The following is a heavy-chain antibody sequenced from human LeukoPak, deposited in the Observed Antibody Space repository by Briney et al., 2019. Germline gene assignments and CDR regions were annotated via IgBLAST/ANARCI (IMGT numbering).Heavy chain of an antibody. J-gene: IGHJ4*02. D-gene: IGHD5-18*01. CDR3: ARDYPSIGYSYGVFDY. CDR2: ISYDGSNK. V-gene: IGHV3-30*04. Sequence: GGSLRLSCAASGFTFSSYAMHWVRQAPGKGLEWVAVISYDGSNKYYADSVKGRFTISRDNSKNTLYLQMNSLRAEDTAVYYYARDYPSIGYSYGVFDYWGQGTLVTVSS. CDR1: GFTFSSYA.